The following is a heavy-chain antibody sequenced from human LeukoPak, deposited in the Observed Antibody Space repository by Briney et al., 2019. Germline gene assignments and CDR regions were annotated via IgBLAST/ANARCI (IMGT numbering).Heavy chain of an antibody. D-gene: IGHD4-17*01. CDR1: GFPFSAYA. CDR2: IRGGGGSA. J-gene: IGHJ3*02. V-gene: IGHV3-23*01. CDR3: ARDPNGDYIGAFDM. Sequence: QPGGSLRLSCTASGFPFSAYAMMWVRQAPGKGPEWVSAIRGGGGSAFYADSVKGRFTISRDNSKYTLFLQMNSLRAEDTAVYYCARDPNGDYIGAFDMWGPGTMVTVSS.